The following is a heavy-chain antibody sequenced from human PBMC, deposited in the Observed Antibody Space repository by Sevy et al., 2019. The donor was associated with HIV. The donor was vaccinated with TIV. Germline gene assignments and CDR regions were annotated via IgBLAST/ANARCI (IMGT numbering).Heavy chain of an antibody. Sequence: GGSLRLSCAASGFTFSSYWMNWIRQAPGKGLEWVANIKQDGSEKDYVDSVKGGFTISRENAKNSLYLEMNTLRAEDTAVYYCATSGGETWGQGTLVTVSS. CDR2: IKQDGSEK. CDR1: GFTFSSYW. V-gene: IGHV3-7*01. D-gene: IGHD3-16*01. CDR3: ATSGGET. J-gene: IGHJ5*02.